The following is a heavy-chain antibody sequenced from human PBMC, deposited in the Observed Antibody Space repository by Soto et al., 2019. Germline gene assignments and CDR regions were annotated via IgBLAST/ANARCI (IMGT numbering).Heavy chain of an antibody. J-gene: IGHJ6*02. Sequence: GGSLRLSCAASGFTFSSYGMHWVRQAPGKGLEWVAVISYDGSNKYYADYVKGQFTISRDNSKNTLYLQMNSLRAEDTAVYYFAKDVLRFLEWLAFYGMDVWGQGTTVTVSS. CDR2: ISYDGSNK. CDR3: AKDVLRFLEWLAFYGMDV. D-gene: IGHD3-3*01. V-gene: IGHV3-30*18. CDR1: GFTFSSYG.